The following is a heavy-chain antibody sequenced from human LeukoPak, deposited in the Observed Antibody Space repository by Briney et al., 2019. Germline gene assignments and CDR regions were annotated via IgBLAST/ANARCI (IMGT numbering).Heavy chain of an antibody. Sequence: PGGSLRLSCAASGFTFSSYGMHWLRQAPGKGLQWVAVISYDGSSEYYADSVKGRFITSRDNSKNTLYLQVNSLRAEDTAVYLAGAGTDDAFDLWGQGTMVTVSS. V-gene: IGHV3-30*03. CDR3: GAGTDDAFDL. CDR2: ISYDGSSE. D-gene: IGHD6-13*01. J-gene: IGHJ3*01. CDR1: GFTFSSYG.